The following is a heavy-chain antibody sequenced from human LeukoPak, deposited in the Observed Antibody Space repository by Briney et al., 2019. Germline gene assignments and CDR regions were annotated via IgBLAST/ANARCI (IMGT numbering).Heavy chain of an antibody. V-gene: IGHV4-30-2*01. Sequence: NPSETLSLTCAVSGGSISSGGYSWSWIRQPPGKGLEWTGYIYHSGSTYYNPSLKSRVTISVDRSKNQFSLKLSSVTAADTAVYYCARVTTNYGSGNNWFDPWGQGTLVTVSS. CDR1: GGSISSGGYS. D-gene: IGHD3-10*01. CDR3: ARVTTNYGSGNNWFDP. J-gene: IGHJ5*02. CDR2: IYHSGST.